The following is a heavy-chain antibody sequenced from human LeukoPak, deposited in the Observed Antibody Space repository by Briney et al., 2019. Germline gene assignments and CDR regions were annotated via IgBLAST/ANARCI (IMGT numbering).Heavy chain of an antibody. CDR2: IYYNGNI. CDR3: ARVGWGNAAAHPNWLDP. CDR1: GGSISATTYY. J-gene: IGHJ5*02. D-gene: IGHD6-6*01. V-gene: IGHV4-39*07. Sequence: SETLSLTCTVSGGSISATTYYWGWIRQPPGTGLEWIANIYYNGNIAYNPSLKSRATISIDTSKNQFSLRLNSVTAADTAVYYCARVGWGNAAAHPNWLDPWGQGILVTVSS.